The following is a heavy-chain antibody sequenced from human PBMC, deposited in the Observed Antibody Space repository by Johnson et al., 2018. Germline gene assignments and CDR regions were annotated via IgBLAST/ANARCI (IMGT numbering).Heavy chain of an antibody. CDR3: TREKQWLPSAGAFGI. J-gene: IGHJ3*02. D-gene: IGHD6-19*01. CDR2: IRSKAYGGTT. V-gene: IGHV3-49*03. Sequence: VQLVQSGGGLVQPGRSLRLSCTASGFTFGDYAMSWFRQAPGKGLEWVGFIRSKAYGGTTEYAASVKGRFTISRDDSKSIAYLQMNSLKTEDTAVYYCTREKQWLPSAGAFGIWGQGTMVTVSS. CDR1: GFTFGDYA.